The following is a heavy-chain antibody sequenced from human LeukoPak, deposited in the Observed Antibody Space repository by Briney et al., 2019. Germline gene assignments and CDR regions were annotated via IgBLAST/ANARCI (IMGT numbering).Heavy chain of an antibody. CDR2: ISPGDSAS. V-gene: IGHV5-51*01. J-gene: IGHJ3*02. CDR1: GYSYTSYW. D-gene: IGHD3-22*01. CDR3: ARSGSGFGDAFDI. Sequence: GESLKISCKGSGYSYTSYWIGWVRQIPGKGLEWMGVISPGDSASRYSPSFQGQVTISADKSISTACLQWSSLKASDSAMYYFARSGSGFGDAFDIWGQGTMVTVSS.